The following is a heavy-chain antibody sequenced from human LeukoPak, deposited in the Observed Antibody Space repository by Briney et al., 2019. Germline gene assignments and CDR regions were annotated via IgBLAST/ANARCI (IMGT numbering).Heavy chain of an antibody. D-gene: IGHD6-13*01. CDR3: ARDRDSSSWSSRRVGDYFDY. CDR2: IKWDSGDL. V-gene: IGHV3-21*01. Sequence: GGSLRLSCEASGFTFTTYSMTWVRQAPGKGLEWVSGIKWDSGDLRYADSVKGRFTISRDNAKNSLYLQMNSLRAEDTAVYYCARDRDSSSWSSRRVGDYFDYWGQGTLVTVSS. J-gene: IGHJ4*02. CDR1: GFTFTTYS.